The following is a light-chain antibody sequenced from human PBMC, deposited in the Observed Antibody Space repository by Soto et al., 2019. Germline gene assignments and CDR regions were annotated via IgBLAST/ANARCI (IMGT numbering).Light chain of an antibody. V-gene: IGKV3-20*01. CDR2: GAS. J-gene: IGKJ3*01. CDR3: QQYGSSRFT. Sequence: EIVLTQSPGTLSLSPGERATLSCRASQSISSSYLAWYQQKPGQAPRLLVYGASSRATGIPDRFSGSGSGTAFTLTISRLEPEDFAAYYCQQYGSSRFTFGPGTKVDIK. CDR1: QSISSSY.